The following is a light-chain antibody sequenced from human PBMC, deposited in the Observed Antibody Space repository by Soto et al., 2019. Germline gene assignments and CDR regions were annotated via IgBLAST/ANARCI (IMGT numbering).Light chain of an antibody. Sequence: EIVLTQSPATLSLSPGERATLSCRASQSVSSYLAWYQQKPGQAPRLLIYDASNRATGIPAGFSGSGSGTDFTLTISSLEPEDFAVYYCQQRSNWRLTFGGGTKVDIK. V-gene: IGKV3-11*01. CDR1: QSVSSY. CDR2: DAS. CDR3: QQRSNWRLT. J-gene: IGKJ4*01.